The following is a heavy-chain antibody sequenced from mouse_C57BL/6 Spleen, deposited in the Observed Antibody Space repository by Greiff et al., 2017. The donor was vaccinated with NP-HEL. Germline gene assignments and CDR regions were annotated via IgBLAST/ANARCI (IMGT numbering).Heavy chain of an antibody. CDR2: IYPGDGDT. Sequence: VQLQQSGPELVKPGASVKISCKASGYAFSSSWMNWVKQRPGKGLEWIGRIYPGDGDTNYNGKFKGKATLTADNSSSTYYMQLSSLTAEDSAVCFCAFYYGYAFDYWGQGTTLTV. CDR1: GYAFSSSW. CDR3: AFYYGYAFDY. D-gene: IGHD2-2*01. V-gene: IGHV1-82*01. J-gene: IGHJ2*01.